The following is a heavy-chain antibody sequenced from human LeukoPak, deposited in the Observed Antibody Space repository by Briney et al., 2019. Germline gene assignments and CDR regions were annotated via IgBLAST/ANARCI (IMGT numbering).Heavy chain of an antibody. D-gene: IGHD3-10*01. Sequence: GGSLRLSCAASGFSFSGSWMNWVRQAPGKGLVWVSLISSNGSTTTYADSVKGRFTISRDNAKNTVYLQMSRLSAEDAAVYYCARRSGSTFSYYFDYWGQGTLVTVSS. V-gene: IGHV3-74*03. CDR2: ISSNGSTT. CDR3: ARRSGSTFSYYFDY. CDR1: GFSFSGSW. J-gene: IGHJ4*02.